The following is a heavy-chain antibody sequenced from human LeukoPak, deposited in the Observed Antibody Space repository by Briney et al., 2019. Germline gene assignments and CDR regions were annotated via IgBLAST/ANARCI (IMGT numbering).Heavy chain of an antibody. J-gene: IGHJ4*02. CDR3: ASTSPYRGGDCSIDY. Sequence: SVKVSCKASGGTFSSYAISWVRQAPGQGLEWMGGIIPIFGTANNAQKFQGRVTITPDETTSTAYMELSSLRSEDTAVYYCASTSPYRGGDCSIDYWGQGTLVTVSS. D-gene: IGHD2-21*02. CDR2: IIPIFGTA. V-gene: IGHV1-69*13. CDR1: GGTFSSYA.